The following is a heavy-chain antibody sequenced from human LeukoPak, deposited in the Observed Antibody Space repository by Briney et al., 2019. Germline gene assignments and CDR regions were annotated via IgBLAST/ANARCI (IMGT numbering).Heavy chain of an antibody. J-gene: IGHJ4*02. Sequence: GESLKISCKGSGYTFTTYWIGWVRQMPEKGLEWMGIIYPGDSDTRYSPSFQGQVTMSADKSINTAYLQWSSLQASDTAIYYCARSGGYGGTFDYWGQGTLVTVSS. D-gene: IGHD4-23*01. CDR3: ARSGGYGGTFDY. CDR1: GYTFTTYW. CDR2: IYPGDSDT. V-gene: IGHV5-51*01.